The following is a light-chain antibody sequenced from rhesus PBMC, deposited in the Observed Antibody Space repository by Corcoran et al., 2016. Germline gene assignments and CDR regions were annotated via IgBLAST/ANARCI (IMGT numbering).Light chain of an antibody. CDR3: QQSSSFPHT. V-gene: IGKV6-55*01. J-gene: IGKJ1*01. CDR1: QSIGSS. Sequence: EIVLTQSPAFQSVTLKEKVTITCQASQSIGSSLHWYQQKPEQSPKLPIKYASQSISGFPSRFRCSGSGTDFTLTVNRLEADDAATYYFQQSSSFPHTFGQRTKVEIK. CDR2: YAS.